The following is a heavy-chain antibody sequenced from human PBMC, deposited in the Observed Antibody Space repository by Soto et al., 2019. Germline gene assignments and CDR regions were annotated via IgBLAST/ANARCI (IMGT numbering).Heavy chain of an antibody. D-gene: IGHD3-10*01. V-gene: IGHV5-51*01. J-gene: IGHJ6*02. CDR1: GYSFTSYW. CDR3: ARHAFRDYYCSGSYYADYNYYYGMDV. CDR2: IYPGDSDT. Sequence: GESLKISCKGSGYSFTSYWIGWVRQMPGKGLEWMGIIYPGDSDTRYSPSFQGQVTISADKSISTAYLQWSSLKASDTAMYYCARHAFRDYYCSGSYYADYNYYYGMDVWGQGTTVTVSS.